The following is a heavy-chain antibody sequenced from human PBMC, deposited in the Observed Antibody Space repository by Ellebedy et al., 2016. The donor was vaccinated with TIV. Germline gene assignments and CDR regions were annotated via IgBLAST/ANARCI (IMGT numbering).Heavy chain of an antibody. CDR1: GYSFTNNW. J-gene: IGHJ5*01. CDR2: IHPGDSYT. Sequence: GESLKISCKGSGYSFTNNWINWVRQMPGKGLEWMGRIHPGDSYTTYSQSFQGHVTVSADKYTNTADLQWSSLKASDTAIYYCAGQGVGSPGGFDSWGQGTLVTVSS. CDR3: AGQGVGSPGGFDS. D-gene: IGHD1-26*01. V-gene: IGHV5-10-1*01.